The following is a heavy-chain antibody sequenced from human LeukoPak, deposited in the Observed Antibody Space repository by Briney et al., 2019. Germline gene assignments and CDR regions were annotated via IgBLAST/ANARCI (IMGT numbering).Heavy chain of an antibody. D-gene: IGHD5-12*01. CDR2: ISGSGGST. CDR1: GFTFSTHV. CDR3: AKAGYSGYDWDY. J-gene: IGHJ4*02. V-gene: IGHV3-23*01. Sequence: GGSLRLSCAASGFTFSTHVMSWVRQAPGKGLEWVSDISGSGGSTYYADSVKGRFTISRDNSVNTLYLQMNNLRAEDTAVYYCAKAGYSGYDWDYWGQGTLVTVSS.